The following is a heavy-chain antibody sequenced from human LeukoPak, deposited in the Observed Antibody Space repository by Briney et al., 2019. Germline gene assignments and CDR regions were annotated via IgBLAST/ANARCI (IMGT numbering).Heavy chain of an antibody. CDR3: ARESGYYDSSGLDY. CDR1: GGTFSSYA. Sequence: SVKVSCKASGGTFSSYAISWVRQAPGQGLEWMGGIIPIFGTANYAQKFQGRVTITADESTSTAYMELNILRSEDTAVYYCARESGYYDSSGLDYWGQGTLVTVSS. J-gene: IGHJ4*02. CDR2: IIPIFGTA. V-gene: IGHV1-69*13. D-gene: IGHD3-22*01.